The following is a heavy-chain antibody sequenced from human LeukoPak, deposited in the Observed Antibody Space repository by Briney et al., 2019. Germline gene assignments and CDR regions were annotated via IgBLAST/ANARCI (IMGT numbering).Heavy chain of an antibody. CDR2: ISAYNGNT. J-gene: IGHJ4*02. CDR1: GYTFTSYG. D-gene: IGHD4-17*01. V-gene: IGHV1-18*01. Sequence: GASVKVSCKASGYTFTSYGISWVRQAPGQGLEWMGWISAYNGNTNYAQKLQGRVTMTTDTSTSTAYMELRSLRSDDTAVYYCARDLDDYGDYGYFDYWGQGTLVTVS. CDR3: ARDLDDYGDYGYFDY.